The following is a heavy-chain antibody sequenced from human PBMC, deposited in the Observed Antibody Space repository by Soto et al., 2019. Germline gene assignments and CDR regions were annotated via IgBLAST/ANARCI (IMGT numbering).Heavy chain of an antibody. V-gene: IGHV3-53*02. CDR2: TNTGGTT. D-gene: IGHD1-26*01. Sequence: VQVLATGGGLIQPGGSLRLSCAASGFTVNSNYMSWVRQAPGEGLQWVSITNTGGTTYYADSVKGRFTVSRANSKNTLHLQMNRLRAEDTAVYYCAKGDGFILAVWGQGNTVSVS. J-gene: IGHJ6*02. CDR3: AKGDGFILAV. CDR1: GFTVNSNY.